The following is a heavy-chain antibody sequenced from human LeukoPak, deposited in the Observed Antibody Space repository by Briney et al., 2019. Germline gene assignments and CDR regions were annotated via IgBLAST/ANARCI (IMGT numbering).Heavy chain of an antibody. CDR1: GYTFTSYY. CDR3: ARGPITLRYFDWSQNYKDY. V-gene: IGHV1-46*01. D-gene: IGHD3-9*01. Sequence: GASVKVSCKASGYTFTSYYMHWVRQAPGQGLEWMGIINPSGGSTSYAQKFQGRVTMTRDMSTSTVYMELSSLRSEDTAVYYCARGPITLRYFDWSQNYKDYWGQGTLVTVSS. CDR2: INPSGGST. J-gene: IGHJ4*02.